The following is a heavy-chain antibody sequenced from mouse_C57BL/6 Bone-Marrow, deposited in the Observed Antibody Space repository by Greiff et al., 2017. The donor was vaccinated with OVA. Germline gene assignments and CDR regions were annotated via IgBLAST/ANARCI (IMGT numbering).Heavy chain of an antibody. D-gene: IGHD1-1*01. V-gene: IGHV1-72*01. CDR3: ARYYYGSSYVKYFDY. CDR2: IDPNSGGT. CDR1: GYTFTSYW. Sequence: QVQLQQSGAELVKPGASVKLSCKASGYTFTSYWMHWVKQRPGRGLEWIGRIDPNSGGTKYNEKFKSKATLTVDKPSSTAYMQLSSLTSEDSAVYYCARYYYGSSYVKYFDYWGQGTTLTVSS. J-gene: IGHJ2*01.